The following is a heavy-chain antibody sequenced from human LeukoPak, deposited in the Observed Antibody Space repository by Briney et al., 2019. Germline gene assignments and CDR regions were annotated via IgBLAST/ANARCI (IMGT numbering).Heavy chain of an antibody. V-gene: IGHV3-23*01. CDR2: IYGSGGTT. CDR1: GFTFSSYA. CDR3: AKALMMTFGGPKNIDP. D-gene: IGHD3-16*01. J-gene: IGHJ5*02. Sequence: GGSLRLSCAASGFTFSSYAMTWVRQAPGKGLQWVSTIYGSGGTTYYADSVKGRFTISRDNSKNTLYLQMNSLRVEDTAVYYCAKALMMTFGGPKNIDPWGQGTLVTVSS.